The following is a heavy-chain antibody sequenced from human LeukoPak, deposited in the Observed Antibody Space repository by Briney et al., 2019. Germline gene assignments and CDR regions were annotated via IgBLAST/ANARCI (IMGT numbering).Heavy chain of an antibody. CDR3: AKELMTAVTTQFDY. D-gene: IGHD4-17*01. V-gene: IGHV3-23*01. CDR2: ISGTGGST. J-gene: IGHJ4*02. Sequence: GGSLRLSCAVSGFTFRSFALSWVRQAPGKGLEWVSAISGTGGSTYYADSVKGRFTISRDNSKNTLYLQMNSLRAEDTAVYYCAKELMTAVTTQFDYWGQGTLVTVSS. CDR1: GFTFRSFA.